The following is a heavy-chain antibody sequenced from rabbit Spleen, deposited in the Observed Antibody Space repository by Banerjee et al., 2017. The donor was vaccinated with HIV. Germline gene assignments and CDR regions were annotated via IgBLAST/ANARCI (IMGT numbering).Heavy chain of an antibody. CDR3: ARDSGSSFSSYGMDL. Sequence: QSLEESGGDLVKPGASLTLTCTVSGFSLSSSHYMCWVRQAPGKGLEWIACMDAGNSGFTYYANWAKGRFTISKTSSTTVTLQMTSLTAADTATYFCARDSGSSFSSYGMDLWGPGTLVTVS. V-gene: IGHV1S40*01. D-gene: IGHD8-1*01. J-gene: IGHJ6*01. CDR2: MDAGNSGFT. CDR1: GFSLSSSHY.